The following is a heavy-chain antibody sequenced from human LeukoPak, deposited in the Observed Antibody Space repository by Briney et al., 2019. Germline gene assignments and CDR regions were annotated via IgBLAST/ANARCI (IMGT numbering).Heavy chain of an antibody. CDR2: ISTYNANT. Sequence: ASVKVSCKASGYTFTSYSFSWVRQAPGQGLEWMGWISTYNANTNYAQNLQGRVSMTTDTSTSTAYMELRSLRSDDTAVYYCAREFIVAAAGGAFDIWGQGTMVTVSS. V-gene: IGHV1-18*01. D-gene: IGHD5-12*01. CDR3: AREFIVAAAGGAFDI. J-gene: IGHJ3*02. CDR1: GYTFTSYS.